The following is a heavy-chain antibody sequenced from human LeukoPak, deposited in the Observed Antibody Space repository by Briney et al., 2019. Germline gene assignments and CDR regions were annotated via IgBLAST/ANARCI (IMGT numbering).Heavy chain of an antibody. J-gene: IGHJ4*02. CDR2: IYYSGTT. CDR3: AAGYCSRTSCYDYFDY. CDR1: GGSISSSNYY. Sequence: SETLSLTCTVSGGSISSSNYYWGWIRQPPGKGLEWIGNIYYSGTTYYNPSLKSRVTISVDTSKNQFSLKLSSVTAADTAVYYCAAGYCSRTSCYDYFDYWGQGTLVTVSS. D-gene: IGHD2-2*01. V-gene: IGHV4-39*01.